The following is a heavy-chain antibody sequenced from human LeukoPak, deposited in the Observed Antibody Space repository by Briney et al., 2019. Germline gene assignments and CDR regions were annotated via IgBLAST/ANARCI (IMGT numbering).Heavy chain of an antibody. D-gene: IGHD3-10*01. CDR1: GFTFSSYA. CDR3: AKDRGASGINFDY. V-gene: IGHV3-23*01. CDR2: ISGSGGST. J-gene: IGHJ4*02. Sequence: GGSLRLSCAASGFTFSSYAMSWVRQAPGKGLEWVSFISGSGGSTYYADSVKGRFTISRDNSKNTLYLQMNSLRDEDTAVYFCAKDRGASGINFDYWGQGTLVAVSS.